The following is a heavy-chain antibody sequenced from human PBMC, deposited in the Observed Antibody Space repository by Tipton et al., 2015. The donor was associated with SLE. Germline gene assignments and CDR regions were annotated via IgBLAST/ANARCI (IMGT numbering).Heavy chain of an antibody. CDR3: ARDHLGSWSGYHYYYYYGMDV. V-gene: IGHV4-59*01. CDR1: GGSISSYY. Sequence: TLSLTCTVSGGSISSYYWSWIRQPPGKGLEWIGYIYYSGSTNYNPSLKSRVTISVDTSKNQFSLKLSSVTAADTVVYCCARDHLGSWSGYHYYYYYGMDVWGQGTTVTVSS. D-gene: IGHD3-3*01. J-gene: IGHJ6*02. CDR2: IYYSGST.